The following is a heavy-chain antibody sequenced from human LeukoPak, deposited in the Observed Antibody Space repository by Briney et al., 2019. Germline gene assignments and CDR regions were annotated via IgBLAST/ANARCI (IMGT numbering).Heavy chain of an antibody. D-gene: IGHD5-18*01. CDR1: GFTFSSYA. CDR3: AKVRGWIQLWLGYFDY. J-gene: IGHJ4*02. CDR2: ISGSGGST. V-gene: IGHV3-23*01. Sequence: GGSLRLSCAASGFTFSSYAMSWVRQAPGKGLEWVSAISGSGGSTYYADSVKGRFTISRDNSKNTLYLQMNSLRAEDTAVYYCAKVRGWIQLWLGYFDYWGQGTLVTVSS.